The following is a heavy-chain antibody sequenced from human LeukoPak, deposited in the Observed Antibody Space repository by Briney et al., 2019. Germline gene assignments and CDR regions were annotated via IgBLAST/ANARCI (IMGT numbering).Heavy chain of an antibody. CDR2: ISYDGSNK. J-gene: IGHJ4*02. Sequence: GSLRLSCAASGFTFSSYGMHWVRQAPGKGLEWVAVISYDGSNKYYADSVKGRFTISRDNSKNTLYLQMNSLRAEDTAVYYCAKDLWAYCGGDCYPHFDYWGQGTLVTVSS. D-gene: IGHD2-21*02. V-gene: IGHV3-30*18. CDR1: GFTFSSYG. CDR3: AKDLWAYCGGDCYPHFDY.